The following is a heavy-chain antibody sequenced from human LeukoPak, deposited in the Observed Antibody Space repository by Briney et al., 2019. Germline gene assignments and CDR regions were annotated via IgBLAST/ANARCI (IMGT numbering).Heavy chain of an antibody. Sequence: PSETLSLTCTVSGGSISSYYWSWIRQPAGKGLEWIGRIYTSGSTNYNPSLKSRVTMSVDTSKNQFSLKLSSVTAADTAVYYCARDFLGDDFWSGSGYYYMDVWGKGTTVTASS. CDR3: ARDFLGDDFWSGSGYYYMDV. CDR1: GGSISSYY. CDR2: IYTSGST. D-gene: IGHD3-3*01. V-gene: IGHV4-4*07. J-gene: IGHJ6*03.